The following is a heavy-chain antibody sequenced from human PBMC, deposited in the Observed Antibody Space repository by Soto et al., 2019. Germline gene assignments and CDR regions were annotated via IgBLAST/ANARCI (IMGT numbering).Heavy chain of an antibody. J-gene: IGHJ1*01. CDR1: GFTFSSYA. CDR2: ISGSGDST. V-gene: IGHV3-23*01. CDR3: AKGVPGIAVAGTGYFQN. D-gene: IGHD6-19*01. Sequence: EVQLLESGGGLVQPGGSLRLSCAASGFTFSSYAMSWVRQAPGKGLEWVSGISGSGDSTYYADSVKGRFTISRDNSKKTVYLQMNSLRAEDTAVYYCAKGVPGIAVAGTGYFQNWGQGTLVTVSS.